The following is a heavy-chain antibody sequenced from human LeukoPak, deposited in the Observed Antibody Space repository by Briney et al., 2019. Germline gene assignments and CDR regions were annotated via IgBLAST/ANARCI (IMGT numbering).Heavy chain of an antibody. CDR2: ISGSGGST. CDR3: AKVRSRDGPYSSGWYYFDY. CDR1: GFTFSSYG. Sequence: GGSLRLSCAASGFTFSSYGMSWVRQAPGKGLEWVSAISGSGGSTYYADSVKGRFTISRDNSKNTLYLQMNSLRAEDTAVYYCAKVRSRDGPYSSGWYYFDYWGQGTLVTVSS. J-gene: IGHJ4*02. V-gene: IGHV3-23*01. D-gene: IGHD6-19*01.